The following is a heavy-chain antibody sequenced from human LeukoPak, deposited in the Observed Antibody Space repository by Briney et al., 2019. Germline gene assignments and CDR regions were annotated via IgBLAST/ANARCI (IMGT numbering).Heavy chain of an antibody. CDR1: GYTFTGHY. Sequence: ASVKVSCKASGYTFTGHYMHWVRQAPGQGLEWMGWINPNSGGTNYAQKFQGRVTMTRDTSISTAYMELSRLRSDDTAVYYCARAIRSYQAFDIWGQGTMVTVSS. V-gene: IGHV1-2*02. J-gene: IGHJ3*02. CDR3: ARAIRSYQAFDI. CDR2: INPNSGGT. D-gene: IGHD2-2*01.